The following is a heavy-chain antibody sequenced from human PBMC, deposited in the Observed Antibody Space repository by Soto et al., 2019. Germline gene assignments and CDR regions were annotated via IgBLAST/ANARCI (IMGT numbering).Heavy chain of an antibody. Sequence: SETLSLTCNVSGGSITTTTNYWGWVRQPPGRGLEWSASIFYSGSTYYNPSLKSRVTISVDTSKNQLSLKVNSVTAADTAAYFCARNIFGVQSNAFNSWGQGTLVTVSS. CDR2: IFYSGST. D-gene: IGHD3-3*01. CDR1: GGSITTTTNY. V-gene: IGHV4-39*01. CDR3: ARNIFGVQSNAFNS. J-gene: IGHJ4*02.